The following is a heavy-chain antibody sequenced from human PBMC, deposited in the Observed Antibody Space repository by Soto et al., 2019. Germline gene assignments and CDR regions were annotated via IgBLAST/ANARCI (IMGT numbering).Heavy chain of an antibody. J-gene: IGHJ4*02. CDR1: GFTFTRYS. CDR3: ARESEDLTSNFDY. Sequence: LRLSCAASGFTFTRYSMNWVRQAPGKGLEWVSSISSTTNYIYYGDSMKGRFTISRDNAKNSLYLEMNSLRAEDTAVYYCARESEDLTSNFDYWGQGXLVTVYS. V-gene: IGHV3-21*06. CDR2: ISSTTNYI.